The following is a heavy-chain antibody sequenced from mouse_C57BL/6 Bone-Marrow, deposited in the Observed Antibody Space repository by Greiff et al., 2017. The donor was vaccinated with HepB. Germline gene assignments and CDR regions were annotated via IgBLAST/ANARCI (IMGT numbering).Heavy chain of an antibody. CDR1: GYTFTSYW. CDR3: ASSLYIATEVGGD. V-gene: IGHV1-69*01. D-gene: IGHD1-1*01. J-gene: IGHJ2*01. CDR2: IDPSDSYT. Sequence: QVQLQQPGAELVMPGASVKLSCKASGYTFTSYWMHWVKQRPGQGLEWIGTIDPSDSYTNYNQKFKGKSTLTVDKSSSRAYLQLSSLTSEDSAVYYCASSLYIATEVGGDWGQGTLLTVSA.